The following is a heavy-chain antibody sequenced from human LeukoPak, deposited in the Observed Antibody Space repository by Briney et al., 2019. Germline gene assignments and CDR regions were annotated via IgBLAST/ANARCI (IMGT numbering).Heavy chain of an antibody. CDR3: ARGHRPSYYDFWSGYYGPYFFDY. CDR2: VYDTGTT. Sequence: SETLSLTCTVSSGSISNYYWSWLRQSPGKGLVWIGYVYDTGTTNYNPSLKSRVTISVDTSKNQFSLKLSSVTAADTAVYYCARGHRPSYYDFWSGYYGPYFFDYWGQGTLDTVSS. D-gene: IGHD3-3*01. CDR1: SGSISNYY. J-gene: IGHJ4*02. V-gene: IGHV4-59*01.